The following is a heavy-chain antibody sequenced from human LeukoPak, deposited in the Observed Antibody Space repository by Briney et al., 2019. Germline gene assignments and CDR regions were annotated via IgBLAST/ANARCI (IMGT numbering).Heavy chain of an antibody. V-gene: IGHV3-23*01. CDR2: ISGSGGST. Sequence: GGSLTLSCAASGFTFSSYDMSWVRQAPGKGLEWVSAISGSGGSTYYGDSVKGRFTISRDNSKNTLYLQMNSLRAEDTAVYYCAKDLQADSSGYYLVAVDYWGQGTLVTVSS. J-gene: IGHJ4*02. CDR3: AKDLQADSSGYYLVAVDY. CDR1: GFTFSSYD. D-gene: IGHD3-22*01.